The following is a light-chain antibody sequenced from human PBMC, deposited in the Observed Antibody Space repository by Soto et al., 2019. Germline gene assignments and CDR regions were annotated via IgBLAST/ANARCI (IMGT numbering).Light chain of an antibody. CDR3: AAWDDSMSGYV. CDR2: RNN. CDR1: SSNSGSNY. V-gene: IGLV1-47*01. Sequence: QSVLTQPPSASGTPGQWVNISCSGSSSNSGSNYVYWYQQLPGTAPKLLIYRNNQRPTGVPDRFSGSKTGTSASLAISGLRSEDEADYYCAAWDDSMSGYVFGTGTKVTVL. J-gene: IGLJ1*01.